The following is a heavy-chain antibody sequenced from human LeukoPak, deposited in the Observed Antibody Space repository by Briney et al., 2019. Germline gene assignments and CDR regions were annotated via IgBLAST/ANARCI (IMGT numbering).Heavy chain of an antibody. CDR1: DGSISTYY. CDR2: IYYSVTT. J-gene: IGHJ3*01. Sequence: SETLSLTCTVSDGSISTYYWSWIRQPPGKGLEWVGYIYYSVTTNYNPSLKSRATISLDTPKKQISLKLSSVTAADTAVYYCARGLPCEFWGQGTMVTVSS. V-gene: IGHV4-59*01. CDR3: ARGLPCEF. D-gene: IGHD2-21*02.